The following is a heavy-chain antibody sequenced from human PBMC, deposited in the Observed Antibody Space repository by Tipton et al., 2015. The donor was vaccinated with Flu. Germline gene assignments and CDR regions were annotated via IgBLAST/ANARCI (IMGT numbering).Heavy chain of an antibody. D-gene: IGHD3-3*01. CDR3: ARAKLAQYDFWSGYYQMDWFDP. CDR1: GGSFSGYY. Sequence: TLSLTCAVYGGSFSGYYWSWIRQPPGKGLEWIGEINHSGSTNYNPSLKSRVTISVDTSKNQFSLKLSSVTAADTAVYYCARAKLAQYDFWSGYYQMDWFDPWGQGTLVTVSS. J-gene: IGHJ5*02. CDR2: INHSGST. V-gene: IGHV4-34*01.